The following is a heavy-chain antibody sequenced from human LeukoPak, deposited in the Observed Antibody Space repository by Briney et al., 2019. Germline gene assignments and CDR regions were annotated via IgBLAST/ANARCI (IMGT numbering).Heavy chain of an antibody. V-gene: IGHV4-59*11. CDR3: ARTHETVFDY. CDR2: IYYSGST. J-gene: IGHJ4*02. D-gene: IGHD4-17*01. Sequence: PSETLSLTCTVSGGSISSHHWSWIRQPPGKGLEWIGYIYYSGSTNYNPPLKSRVTISVDTSKNQFSLKLSSVTAADTAVYYCARTHETVFDYWGQGTLVTVSS. CDR1: GGSISSHH.